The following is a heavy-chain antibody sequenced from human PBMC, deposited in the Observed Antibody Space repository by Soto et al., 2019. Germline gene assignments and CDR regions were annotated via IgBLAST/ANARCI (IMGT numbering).Heavy chain of an antibody. CDR2: INSDGSST. V-gene: IGHV3-74*01. D-gene: IGHD5-18*01. J-gene: IGHJ6*02. CDR1: GFTFSSYW. CDR3: ARDRYSYGYPYYGMDV. Sequence: GGSLRLSCAASGFTFSSYWMHWVRQAPGKGLVWVSRINSDGSSTSYADSVKGRFTISRDNAKNTLYLQMNSLRAEDTAVYYCARDRYSYGYPYYGMDVWGQGTTVTVSS.